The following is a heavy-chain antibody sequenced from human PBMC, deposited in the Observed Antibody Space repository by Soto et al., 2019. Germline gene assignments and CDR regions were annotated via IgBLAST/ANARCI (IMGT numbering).Heavy chain of an antibody. Sequence: GASVKVSCKASGYTFTSYGISWVRQAPGQGLEWMGWISAYNGNTNYAQKLQGRVTMTTDTSTSTAYMELRSLRSDDTAVYYCARDLTGLYYDFWSGYYSGNWFDPWGQGTPVTVSS. CDR3: ARDLTGLYYDFWSGYYSGNWFDP. CDR1: GYTFTSYG. D-gene: IGHD3-3*01. CDR2: ISAYNGNT. J-gene: IGHJ5*02. V-gene: IGHV1-18*01.